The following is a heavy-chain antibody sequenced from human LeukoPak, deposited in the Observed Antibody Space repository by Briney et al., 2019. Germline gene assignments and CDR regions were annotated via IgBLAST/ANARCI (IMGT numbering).Heavy chain of an antibody. D-gene: IGHD4/OR15-4a*01. J-gene: IGHJ4*02. V-gene: IGHV3-23*01. CDR1: GFTFNSYA. CDR3: ARRAGAYSHPYDY. Sequence: GGSLRLSCAASGFTFNSYAMSWVRQAPGKGLEWVSAISGSGGSTYYADSVKGRFTISRDNSKNMLSLQMSSLRAEDTAVYYCARRAGAYSHPYDYWGQGTLVTVSS. CDR2: ISGSGGST.